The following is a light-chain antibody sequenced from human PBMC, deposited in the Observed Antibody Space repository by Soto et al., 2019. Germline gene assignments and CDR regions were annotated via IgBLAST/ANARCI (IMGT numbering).Light chain of an antibody. CDR3: HQYGSSPQT. CDR2: GAS. CDR1: QSVSSSQ. V-gene: IGKV3-20*01. Sequence: EIVLTHSPGTLSLSPGERAAVSCRASQSVSSSQLAWYQQKPGQAPRLLIYGASSRATGIPDRFTGSGSGTDFTLTISRRQPEDFAVFDCHQYGSSPQTFGQGTKVDI. J-gene: IGKJ1*01.